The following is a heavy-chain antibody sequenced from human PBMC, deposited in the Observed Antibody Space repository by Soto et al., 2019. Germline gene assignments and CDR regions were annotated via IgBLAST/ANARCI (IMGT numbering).Heavy chain of an antibody. V-gene: IGHV3-7*01. J-gene: IGHJ4*02. CDR3: ARSKLGYCTNGVCYFDY. CDR2: IKQDGSEK. D-gene: IGHD2-8*01. Sequence: EVQLVESGGGLVQPGGSLRLSCAASGFTFSSYWMSWVRQAPGKGLEWVANIKQDGSEKYYVDSVKGRFTISRDNAKNSLYLQMNSLRAEDTAVYYCARSKLGYCTNGVCYFDYWGQGTLVTVSS. CDR1: GFTFSSYW.